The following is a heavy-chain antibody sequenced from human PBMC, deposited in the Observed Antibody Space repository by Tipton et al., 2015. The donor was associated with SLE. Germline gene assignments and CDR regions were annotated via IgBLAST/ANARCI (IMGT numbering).Heavy chain of an antibody. Sequence: TLSLTCTVSGYSINNGFYWGWIRQPPGKGLEWIGIIYHSGTTYYNPSLKSRVTISVDTSKNQFSLRLSSVTAADTAMYYCARDLCDFWSGYTPSGAMDVWGKGTTVTVSS. J-gene: IGHJ6*03. CDR1: GYSINNGFY. V-gene: IGHV4-38-2*02. CDR2: IYHSGTT. D-gene: IGHD3-3*01. CDR3: ARDLCDFWSGYTPSGAMDV.